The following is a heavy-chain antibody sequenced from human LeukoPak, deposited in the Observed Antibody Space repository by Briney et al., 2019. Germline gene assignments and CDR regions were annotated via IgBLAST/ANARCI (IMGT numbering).Heavy chain of an antibody. V-gene: IGHV3-30-3*01. CDR3: ARGTYSSGRCDVFDI. J-gene: IGHJ3*02. Sequence: GGSLRLSCAASGFTFNNAWMSWVRQAPGKGPEWVAAVSGDGTNKLFADTVKDRFTISNDISKNALYLEMNSLRLEDTAVYFCARGTYSSGRCDVFDIWGQGTMVTVCS. CDR1: GFTFNNAW. D-gene: IGHD3-22*01. CDR2: VSGDGTNK.